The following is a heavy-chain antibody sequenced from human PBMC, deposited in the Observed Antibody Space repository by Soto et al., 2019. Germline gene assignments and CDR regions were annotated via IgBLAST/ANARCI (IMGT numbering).Heavy chain of an antibody. Sequence: PGGSLRLSCAASGFTFSSYAMSWVRQAPGKGLEWVSAISGSGGSTYYADSVKGRFTISRDNSKNTLYLQMNSLRAEDTAVYYCAKGTGSPSSYYYGMDVWGQGTTVTVSS. J-gene: IGHJ6*02. D-gene: IGHD6-6*01. V-gene: IGHV3-23*01. CDR1: GFTFSSYA. CDR3: AKGTGSPSSYYYGMDV. CDR2: ISGSGGST.